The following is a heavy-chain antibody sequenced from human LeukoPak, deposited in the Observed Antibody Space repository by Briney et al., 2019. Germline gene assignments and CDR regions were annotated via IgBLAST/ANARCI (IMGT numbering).Heavy chain of an antibody. D-gene: IGHD2-21*02. Sequence: SETLSLTCTVSGGSISSYYWSWIRQPPGKGLEWIGYIYYSGSTNYNPSLKSRVTISVDTSKNQFSLKLSSVTAADTAVYYCARTGAYCGGDCSSFDYWGQGTLVTVSS. CDR1: GGSISSYY. CDR3: ARTGAYCGGDCSSFDY. J-gene: IGHJ4*02. V-gene: IGHV4-59*08. CDR2: IYYSGST.